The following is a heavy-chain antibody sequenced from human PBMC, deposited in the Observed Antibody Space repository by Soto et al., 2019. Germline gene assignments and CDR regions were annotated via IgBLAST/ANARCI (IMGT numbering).Heavy chain of an antibody. J-gene: IGHJ4*02. CDR1: GGSISSGDYY. CDR2: IYYSGST. V-gene: IGHV4-30-4*01. Sequence: SETLSLTCTVSGGSISSGDYYWSWIRQPPGKGLEWIGYIYYSGSTYYNWSLRSRVTISVDTSKNQFSLKLSSVTAADTAVYYCARVLIRGWYEIDYWGQGTLVTVSS. CDR3: ARVLIRGWYEIDY. D-gene: IGHD6-19*01.